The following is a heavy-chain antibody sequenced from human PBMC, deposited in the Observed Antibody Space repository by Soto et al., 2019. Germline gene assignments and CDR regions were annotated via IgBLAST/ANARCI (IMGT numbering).Heavy chain of an antibody. CDR2: INPNSGGT. V-gene: IGHV1-2*02. J-gene: IGHJ5*02. D-gene: IGHD6-19*01. Sequence: GASVKVSCKASGYTFTGYYMHWVRQAPGQGLERMGWINPNSGGTNYAQKFQGRVTMTRDTSISTAYMELSRLRSDDTAVYYCARGRGSSEDWFDPWGQGTLVTVSS. CDR1: GYTFTGYY. CDR3: ARGRGSSEDWFDP.